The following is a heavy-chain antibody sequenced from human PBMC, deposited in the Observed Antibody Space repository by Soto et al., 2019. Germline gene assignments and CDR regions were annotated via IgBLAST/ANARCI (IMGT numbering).Heavy chain of an antibody. CDR3: ASSSIAARRFAFDI. CDR2: IYHSGST. Sequence: QLQLQESGSGLVKPSQTLSLTCAVSGGSISSGGYSWSWIRQPPGKGLEWIGYIYHSGSTYYNPSLKSRVTISVDRSKNQFSLKLSSVTAADTAVYYCASSSIAARRFAFDIWGQGTMVTVSS. D-gene: IGHD6-6*01. J-gene: IGHJ3*02. V-gene: IGHV4-30-2*01. CDR1: GGSISSGGYS.